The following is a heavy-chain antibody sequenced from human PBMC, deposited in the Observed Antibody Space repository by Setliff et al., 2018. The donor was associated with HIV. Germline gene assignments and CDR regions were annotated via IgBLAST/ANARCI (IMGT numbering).Heavy chain of an antibody. CDR3: ARVRILDYYDSSGSDAFDI. CDR2: IIPIFGSI. V-gene: IGHV1-69*05. J-gene: IGHJ3*02. CDR1: GGTFSNYA. D-gene: IGHD3-22*01. Sequence: SVKVSCKASGGTFSNYAISWVRQAPGQGLEWMGGIIPIFGSINYAQKFQGRVTITTDESTSTAYMELSSLRFDDTAVYYCARVRILDYYDSSGSDAFDIWGQGTMVTVSS.